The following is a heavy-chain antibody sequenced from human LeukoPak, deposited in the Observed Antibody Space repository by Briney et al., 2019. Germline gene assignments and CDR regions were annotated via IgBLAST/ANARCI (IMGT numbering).Heavy chain of an antibody. Sequence: AGGSLRLSCAASRFTSSSYSMHWVRQAPGKGLEWVALISKDGSITFYADSVKGRFTISRDNSKNTLYLQINSLRTEDTSVYFCARESYGDFYFDYWGQGTLVTVSS. J-gene: IGHJ4*02. CDR2: ISKDGSIT. D-gene: IGHD4-17*01. V-gene: IGHV3-30*04. CDR3: ARESYGDFYFDY. CDR1: RFTSSSYS.